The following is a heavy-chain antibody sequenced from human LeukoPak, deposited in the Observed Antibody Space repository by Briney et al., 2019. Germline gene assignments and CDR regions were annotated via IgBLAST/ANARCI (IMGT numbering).Heavy chain of an antibody. Sequence: SETLSPTCAVYGGSFSGYYWSWIRQPPGKGLEWIGEINHSGSTNYNPSLKSRVTISVDTSKNQFSLKLSSVTAADTAVYYCARGLTTVSSYNWFDPWGQGTLVTVSS. CDR3: ARGLTTVSSYNWFDP. CDR1: GGSFSGYY. D-gene: IGHD4-11*01. CDR2: INHSGST. J-gene: IGHJ5*02. V-gene: IGHV4-34*01.